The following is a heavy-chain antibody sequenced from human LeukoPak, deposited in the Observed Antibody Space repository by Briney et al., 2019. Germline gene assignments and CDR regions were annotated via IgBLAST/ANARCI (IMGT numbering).Heavy chain of an antibody. J-gene: IGHJ4*02. V-gene: IGHV3-74*01. CDR2: IDNGGSYT. D-gene: IGHD3-22*01. Sequence: GGSLRLSCAASGFIFSSKWIHWVRQAPGKGLEWVSRIDNGGSYTSYADSVKGRFTISRDNAKDTLYLQMNSLRAEDTAVYYCARDLPISDSSGYYLDYWGQGTVVTVSS. CDR1: GFIFSSKW. CDR3: ARDLPISDSSGYYLDY.